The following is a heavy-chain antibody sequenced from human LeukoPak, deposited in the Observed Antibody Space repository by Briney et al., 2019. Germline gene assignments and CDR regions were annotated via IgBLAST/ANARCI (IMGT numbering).Heavy chain of an antibody. D-gene: IGHD6-13*01. Sequence: ASVKVSCKASGYTFTSYGISWVRQAPGQGLEWMGWISAYNGNTNYAQKLQGRVTMTTDTSTGTAYMELRSLRSDDTAVYYCARVGGSSWPYYYGMDVWGQGTTVTVSS. CDR2: ISAYNGNT. CDR1: GYTFTSYG. J-gene: IGHJ6*02. V-gene: IGHV1-18*01. CDR3: ARVGGSSWPYYYGMDV.